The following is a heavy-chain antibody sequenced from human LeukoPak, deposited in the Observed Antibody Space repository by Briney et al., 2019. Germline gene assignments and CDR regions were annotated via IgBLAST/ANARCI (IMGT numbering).Heavy chain of an antibody. CDR1: GGSFSGYY. CDR3: ARGDYYDSSGYPYFQH. Sequence: SETLSLTCAVSGGSFSGYYWSWIRQPPGKGLEWIGEINHSGSTNYNPSLKSRVTISVDTSKNQFSLKLSSVTAADTAVYYCARGDYYDSSGYPYFQHWGQGTLVTVSS. D-gene: IGHD3-22*01. V-gene: IGHV4-34*01. CDR2: INHSGST. J-gene: IGHJ1*01.